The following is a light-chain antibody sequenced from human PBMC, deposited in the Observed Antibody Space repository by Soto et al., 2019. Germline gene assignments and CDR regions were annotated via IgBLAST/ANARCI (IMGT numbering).Light chain of an antibody. V-gene: IGKV1-9*01. CDR2: AAS. CDR1: QDIASY. CDR3: QQLNVNLL. J-gene: IGKJ2*01. Sequence: IQLTQSPSSLSASIGDRVTITCRASQDIASYLAWYQQKPGNAPKLLIYAASTSHSGVPSRFSGSGSGTDFTLTISSLQPEDFVTYYCQQLNVNLLFGQGTKLEIK.